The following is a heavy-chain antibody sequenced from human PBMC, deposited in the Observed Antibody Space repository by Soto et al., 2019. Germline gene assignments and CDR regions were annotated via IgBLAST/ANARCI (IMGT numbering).Heavy chain of an antibody. V-gene: IGHV3-33*01. CDR2: IWYDGSNK. CDR1: GFTFSSYG. J-gene: IGHJ4*02. D-gene: IGHD6-19*01. Sequence: QVQLVESGGGVVQPGRSLRLTCAASGFTFSSYGMHWVRQAPGKGLEWVAVIWYDGSNKYYADSVKGRFTISRDNSKNTLYLQMNSLRAEGTAVYYCAREFSVAGTFDYWGQGTLVTVSS. CDR3: AREFSVAGTFDY.